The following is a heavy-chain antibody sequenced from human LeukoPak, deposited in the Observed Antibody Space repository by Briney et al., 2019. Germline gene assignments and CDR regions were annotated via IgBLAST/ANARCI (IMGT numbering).Heavy chain of an antibody. CDR1: GLTLSSYD. CDR2: IGSAGGT. J-gene: IGHJ4*02. D-gene: IGHD1-26*01. V-gene: IGHV3-13*01. Sequence: GGSLRLSCAASGLTLSSYDMNWVRQSTGKGLEWVSAIGSAGGTYYPGSVKGRFTSSREYAKNSWYLQINSLRAGDTAVYYCARGWERGFDYWGQGTLVTVSS. CDR3: ARGWERGFDY.